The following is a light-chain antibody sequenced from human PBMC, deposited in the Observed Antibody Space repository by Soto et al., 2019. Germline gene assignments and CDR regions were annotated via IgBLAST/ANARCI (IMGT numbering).Light chain of an antibody. J-gene: IGLJ2*01. CDR3: CSYAGSSTYVV. CDR2: EGS. Sequence: SALTQPASVSGSPGQSITISCTGTSSDVGSYNLVSWYQQHPGKAPKLMIYEGSKRPSGVSNRFSGSKSGNTASLTISGLQAEDEADYYCCSYAGSSTYVVFGGGTKVTVL. CDR1: SSDVGSYNL. V-gene: IGLV2-23*01.